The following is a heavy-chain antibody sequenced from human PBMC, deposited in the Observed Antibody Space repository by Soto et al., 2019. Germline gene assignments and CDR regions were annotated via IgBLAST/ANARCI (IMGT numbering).Heavy chain of an antibody. CDR1: GYTFTSYA. J-gene: IGHJ4*02. CDR2: INAGNRNT. V-gene: IGHV1-3*01. CDR3: ARPGPYYYGSGTSFDY. D-gene: IGHD3-10*01. Sequence: QVQLVQSGAEVKKPGASVKVSCKASGYTFTSYAMHWVRHAPGQRLEWMGWINAGNRNTKYSQKFQGRVTITRDTSASTAYMEVSSLRSEDTAGYYGARPGPYYYGSGTSFDYWGQGTLVTVSS.